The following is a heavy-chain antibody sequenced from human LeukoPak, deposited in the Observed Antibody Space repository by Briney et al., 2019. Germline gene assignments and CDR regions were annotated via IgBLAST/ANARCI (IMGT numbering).Heavy chain of an antibody. CDR3: ARDVRWLNSGWGSGTYYAPYFDY. D-gene: IGHD3-10*01. Sequence: ASVKVSCKACEYTFTAFLMHWVRQGPGQGLEWMGRINPNSGGTNYAQKFQGRVTMTRDTSISTAYMELSRLRSDDTAVYYCARDVRWLNSGWGSGTYYAPYFDYWGQGTLVTASS. CDR1: EYTFTAFL. J-gene: IGHJ4*02. CDR2: INPNSGGT. V-gene: IGHV1-2*02.